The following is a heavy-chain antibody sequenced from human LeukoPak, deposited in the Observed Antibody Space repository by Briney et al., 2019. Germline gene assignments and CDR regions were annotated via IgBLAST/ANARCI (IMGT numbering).Heavy chain of an antibody. J-gene: IGHJ5*02. Sequence: YPGGSLGLSCAASGFTFSDYGMHWVRQSPGKGLEWVAFIRFEGTEKYYADSVRGRFTISRDNSKNTLYLDMNSLRGDDTAVYYCAKDLMRDRWFGESWGQGTLVTVSS. CDR3: AKDLMRDRWFGES. CDR2: IRFEGTEK. V-gene: IGHV3-30*02. D-gene: IGHD3-10*01. CDR1: GFTFSDYG.